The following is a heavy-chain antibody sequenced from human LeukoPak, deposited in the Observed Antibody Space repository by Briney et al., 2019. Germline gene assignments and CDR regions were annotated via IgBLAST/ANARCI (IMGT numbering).Heavy chain of an antibody. CDR2: IYDSGST. D-gene: IGHD3-10*01. CDR3: ARSKGRYYFDY. Sequence: PSETLSLTCTVSGDSISGYYWSWIRQPPGKGLEWIGYIYDSGSTKYNPSLKSRLTISIDMSKNQFSLKLSSVTAADTAVYYCARSKGRYYFDYWGQGTLVTVSS. J-gene: IGHJ4*02. CDR1: GDSISGYY. V-gene: IGHV4-59*08.